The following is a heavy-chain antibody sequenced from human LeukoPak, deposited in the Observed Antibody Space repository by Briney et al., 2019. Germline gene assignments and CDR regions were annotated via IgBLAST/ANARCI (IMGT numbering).Heavy chain of an antibody. CDR3: ARGLYWTSAGMGICFMDV. J-gene: IGHJ6*03. Sequence: KPSETLSLTCAVFGGPFSVYDWSWVRQTPGKGREWIGEINDSGRNNYNPSLKSRVTIRLGTSHNQFSLQLTSVTATETAVHYCARGLYWTSAGMGICFMDVWGTGTTVAVSS. D-gene: IGHD1-1*01. V-gene: IGHV4-34*01. CDR2: INDSGRN. CDR1: GGPFSVYD.